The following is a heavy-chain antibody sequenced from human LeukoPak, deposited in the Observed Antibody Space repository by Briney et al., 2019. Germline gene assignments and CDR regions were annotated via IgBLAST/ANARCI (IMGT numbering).Heavy chain of an antibody. CDR3: ARGYGDYGGYDY. CDR2: IYYSGST. V-gene: IGHV4-59*12. J-gene: IGHJ4*02. Sequence: PSETLSLTCTVSGGSIDIYYWNWIRQPPGKGLEWLGYIYYSGSTNYNPSLKSRVTISVDTSKNQFSLKLRSVTAADTAVYYCARGYGDYGGYDYWGQGTLVTVSS. CDR1: GGSIDIYY. D-gene: IGHD4-17*01.